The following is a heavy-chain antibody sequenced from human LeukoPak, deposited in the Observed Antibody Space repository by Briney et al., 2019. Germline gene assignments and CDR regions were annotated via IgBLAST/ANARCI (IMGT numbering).Heavy chain of an antibody. CDR1: GFSFSTCA. CDR3: ARDLAGPSDY. D-gene: IGHD6-13*01. V-gene: IGHV3-23*01. CDR2: IGGSGYNT. J-gene: IGHJ4*02. Sequence: GGSLRLSCAASGFSFSTCAMTWVRQAPGQGLEWVSVIGGSGYNTYYADSVKARFTISRDNSKNMLYLQLNSLRAEDTAVYYCARDLAGPSDYWGQGILVTVSS.